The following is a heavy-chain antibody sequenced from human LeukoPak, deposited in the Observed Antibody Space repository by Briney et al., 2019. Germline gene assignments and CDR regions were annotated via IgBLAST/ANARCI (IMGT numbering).Heavy chain of an antibody. J-gene: IGHJ4*02. CDR3: ANPVGSIVVVTAQ. D-gene: IGHD2-21*02. CDR2: ISGSGGST. V-gene: IGHV3-23*01. Sequence: PGGSLRLSCEASGFTFSSYAMSWVRQAPGKGLEWVSAISGSGGSTYYADSVKGRFTISRDNSKNTLYLQMNSLRAEDTAVYYCANPVGSIVVVTAQWGQGTLVTVSS. CDR1: GFTFSSYA.